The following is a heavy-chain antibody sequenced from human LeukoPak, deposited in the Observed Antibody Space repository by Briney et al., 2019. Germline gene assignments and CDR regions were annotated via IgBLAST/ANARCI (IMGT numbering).Heavy chain of an antibody. V-gene: IGHV3-30*18. CDR3: AKDRLRMTLGARLY. CDR1: TFICYTYG. Sequence: SGGSLTLSCAASTFICYTYGMHCLRQAPGKGLEWVTFISYDGSNKYYADSVKGRFTISRDNSKNTLYLQMNSLRVEDTAVYYCAKDRLRMTLGARLYWGQGTLVTVSS. J-gene: IGHJ4*02. D-gene: IGHD5-12*01. CDR2: ISYDGSNK.